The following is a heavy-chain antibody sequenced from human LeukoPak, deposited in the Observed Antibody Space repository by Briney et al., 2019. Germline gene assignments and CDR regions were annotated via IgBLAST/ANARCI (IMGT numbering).Heavy chain of an antibody. V-gene: IGHV3-21*01. CDR3: ARPLTVTTQPIDY. CDR1: EFTFSSYS. J-gene: IGHJ4*02. D-gene: IGHD4-11*01. Sequence: GGSLRLSCAASEFTFSSYSMNWVRRAPGKGLEWVSSISSSSSYIYYADSVKGRFTISRDNAKNSLYLQMNSLRAEDTAVYYCARPLTVTTQPIDYWGEGTLVTVSS. CDR2: ISSSSSYI.